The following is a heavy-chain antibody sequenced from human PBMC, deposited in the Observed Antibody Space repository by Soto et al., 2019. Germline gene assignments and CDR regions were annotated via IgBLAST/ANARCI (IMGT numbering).Heavy chain of an antibody. D-gene: IGHD6-19*01. CDR2: IYWNDDK. J-gene: IGHJ6*02. Sequence: SGPTLVNPTQTLTLTCTFSGFSLSTSGVGVGWIRQPPGKALEWLALIYWNDDKRYSPSLKSRLTITKDTSKNQVVLTMTNMDPVDTATYYCAHRLSPYSSGWYPYYYYGMDVWGQGTTVTVSS. CDR1: GFSLSTSGVG. CDR3: AHRLSPYSSGWYPYYYYGMDV. V-gene: IGHV2-5*01.